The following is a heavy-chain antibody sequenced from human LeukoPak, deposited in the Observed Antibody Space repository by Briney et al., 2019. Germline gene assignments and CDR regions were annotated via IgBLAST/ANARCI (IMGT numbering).Heavy chain of an antibody. Sequence: GASVKVSCKASGGTFSSYAISWVRQAPGQGLEWMGGIIPIFGTANYAQKFQGRVTITADESTSTAYMELSSLRSEDTAVYYCARGGFSYYYGSGSYYAAFDIWGQGTMVTVSS. D-gene: IGHD3-10*01. V-gene: IGHV1-69*13. J-gene: IGHJ3*02. CDR2: IIPIFGTA. CDR3: ARGGFSYYYGSGSYYAAFDI. CDR1: GGTFSSYA.